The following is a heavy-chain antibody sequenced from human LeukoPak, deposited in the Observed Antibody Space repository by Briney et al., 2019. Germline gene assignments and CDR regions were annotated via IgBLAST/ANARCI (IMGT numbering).Heavy chain of an antibody. Sequence: SETLSLTCTVSGGSISSYYWSWIRQPPGKGLEWIGYIYYSGSTNYNPSLKSRVTISVDTSKNQFSLKLSSVTAADTAVYYCARGLRFTYWYFDLWGRGTLVTVSS. CDR1: GGSISSYY. CDR3: ARGLRFTYWYFDL. V-gene: IGHV4-59*08. CDR2: IYYSGST. D-gene: IGHD3-16*01. J-gene: IGHJ2*01.